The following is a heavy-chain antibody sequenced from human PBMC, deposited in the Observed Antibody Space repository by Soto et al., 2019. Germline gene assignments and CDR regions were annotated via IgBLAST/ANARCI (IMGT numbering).Heavy chain of an antibody. CDR2: IHYSGST. Sequence: PSETLSLTCTVSGGSISSSSYYWGWIRQPPGKGLEWIGSIHYSGSTNYNPSLKSRVTISVDTSKNQFSLKLSSVTAADTAVYYCARAPRGNYGYPSYFDYWGQGTLVTVSS. V-gene: IGHV4-39*07. CDR1: GGSISSSSYY. J-gene: IGHJ4*02. CDR3: ARAPRGNYGYPSYFDY. D-gene: IGHD3-10*01.